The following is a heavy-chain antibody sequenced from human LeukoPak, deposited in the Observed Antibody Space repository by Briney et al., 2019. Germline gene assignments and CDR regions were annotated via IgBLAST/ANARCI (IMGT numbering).Heavy chain of an antibody. Sequence: SETLSLTCAVYGGSFSGYYWSWIRRPPGKGLEWIGEINHSGSTNYNPSLKSRVTISVDTSKNQFSLKLSSVTAADTAVYYCARSSSGWYGDYWGQGTLVTVSS. CDR2: INHSGST. D-gene: IGHD6-19*01. J-gene: IGHJ4*02. CDR1: GGSFSGYY. CDR3: ARSSSGWYGDY. V-gene: IGHV4-34*01.